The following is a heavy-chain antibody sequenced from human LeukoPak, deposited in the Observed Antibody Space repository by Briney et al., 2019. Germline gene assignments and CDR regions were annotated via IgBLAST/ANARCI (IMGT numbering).Heavy chain of an antibody. CDR2: IYYRGST. CDR3: ARAGEGEFGEYQLEGNWFDP. D-gene: IGHD2-2*01. J-gene: IGHJ5*02. CDR1: GGSISSSSYY. V-gene: IGHV4-39*07. Sequence: PSETLSLTCTVSGGSISSSSYYWGWIRQPPGKGLEWIGNIYYRGSTYYNPSLKSRVTISVDTSKNQFSLKLSSVTAADTAVYYCARAGEGEFGEYQLEGNWFDPWGQGTLVTVSS.